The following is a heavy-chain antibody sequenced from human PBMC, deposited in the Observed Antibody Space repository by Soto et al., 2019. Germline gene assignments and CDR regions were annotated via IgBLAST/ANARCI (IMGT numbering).Heavy chain of an antibody. Sequence: VGSLRLSCAASGLIFSNAWINWVRQAPGKGLEWVGRIKSRTDGGTSDYGAPAKGRFAISRDDSRNIVYMQMKSLKIEDTGVYYCTTDSYSSATTVRFDYWGHGTLVTVSS. CDR2: IKSRTDGGTS. V-gene: IGHV3-15*07. CDR1: GLIFSNAW. J-gene: IGHJ4*01. D-gene: IGHD4-4*01. CDR3: TTDSYSSATTVRFDY.